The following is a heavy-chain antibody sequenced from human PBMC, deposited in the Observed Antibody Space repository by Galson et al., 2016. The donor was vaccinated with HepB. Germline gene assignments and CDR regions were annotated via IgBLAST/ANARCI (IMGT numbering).Heavy chain of an antibody. Sequence: SLRLSCAASGFTFSDFWMHWVRQVPGKGLVCVSNINSVGTNTNYADSVRGRFTISRDNAKNTVYLHLTSLRAEDTAVYYCARGGGFGYRNAFDIWGRGTMVAVSS. J-gene: IGHJ3*02. D-gene: IGHD3-10*01. CDR2: INSVGTNT. CDR1: GFTFSDFW. V-gene: IGHV3-74*01. CDR3: ARGGGFGYRNAFDI.